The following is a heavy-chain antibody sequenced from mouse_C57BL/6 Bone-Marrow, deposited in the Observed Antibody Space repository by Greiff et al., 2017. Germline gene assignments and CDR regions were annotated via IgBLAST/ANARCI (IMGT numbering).Heavy chain of an antibody. D-gene: IGHD3-2*02. CDR3: AIGSSGLAWFAD. CDR2: IDPSDSST. J-gene: IGHJ3*01. V-gene: IGHV1-69*01. CDR1: GYTFTSYW. Sequence: VQLQQPGAELVMPGASVKLSCKASGYTFTSYWMHWVKQRPGQGLEWIGEIDPSDSSTNYNHTFKGKSTLTVDKASSPAYMQLSSLTAEDSAVYDCAIGSSGLAWFADWGQGTLVTVSA.